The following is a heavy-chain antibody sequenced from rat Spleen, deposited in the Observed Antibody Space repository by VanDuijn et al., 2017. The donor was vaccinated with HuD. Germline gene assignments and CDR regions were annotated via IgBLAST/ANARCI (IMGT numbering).Heavy chain of an antibody. D-gene: IGHD1-11*01. V-gene: IGHV5S13*01. J-gene: IGHJ2*01. Sequence: EVQLVESGGGLVQPGRSLKLSCAASGFTFSNYGMHWCRQAPTKGLEWVASISTGGGNTYYRDSVKGRFTISRDNAKSTLYLQMDSLRSEDTATYYCARHEDYGGYSKDYFEYWGQGVMVTVSS. CDR1: GFTFSNYG. CDR2: ISTGGGNT. CDR3: ARHEDYGGYSKDYFEY.